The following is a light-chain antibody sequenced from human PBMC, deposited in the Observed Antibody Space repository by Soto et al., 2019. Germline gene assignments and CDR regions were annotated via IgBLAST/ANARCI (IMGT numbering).Light chain of an antibody. Sequence: ENVLTQSPGTLSLSPGERATLSCRASQTVSSYLTWYQQRPGQAPRLLIYGASKRATGIPDRFSGSGSGTDFTLTISRLDPEDFALYYCQQYGTSPITFGQGTRLEIK. CDR1: QTVSSY. J-gene: IGKJ5*01. V-gene: IGKV3-20*01. CDR3: QQYGTSPIT. CDR2: GAS.